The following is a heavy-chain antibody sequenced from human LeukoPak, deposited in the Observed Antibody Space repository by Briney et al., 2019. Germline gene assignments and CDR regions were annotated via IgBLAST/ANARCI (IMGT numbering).Heavy chain of an antibody. D-gene: IGHD1-26*01. J-gene: IGHJ5*02. CDR1: GFTFSSYS. V-gene: IGHV3-21*01. CDR3: ARDQKSGSYANWFDP. CDR2: ISSSSSYI. Sequence: GGSLRLSCAASGFTFSSYSMNWVRQAPGKGLEWVSSISSSSSYIYYADSVRGRFTISRDNAKNSLYLQMNSLRAEDTAVYYCARDQKSGSYANWFDPWGQGTLVTVSS.